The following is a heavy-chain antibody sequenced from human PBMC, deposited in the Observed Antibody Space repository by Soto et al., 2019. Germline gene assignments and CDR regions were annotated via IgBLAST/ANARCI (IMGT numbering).Heavy chain of an antibody. J-gene: IGHJ4*02. CDR2: ISAHNDNT. D-gene: IGHD1-1*01. CDR3: ARGRYGDY. Sequence: QVHLVQSGAEVRKPGASVKVSCKGSGYTFTSYGIAWVRQAPGQGLEGMGWISAHNDNTNYAQKVQGRVTVTRDTCTSTASMELRNLRSDDTAVYYCARGRYGDYWGQGALVTVSS. CDR1: GYTFTSYG. V-gene: IGHV1-18*01.